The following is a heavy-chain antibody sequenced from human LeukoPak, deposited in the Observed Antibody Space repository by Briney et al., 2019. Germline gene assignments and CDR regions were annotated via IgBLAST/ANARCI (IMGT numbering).Heavy chain of an antibody. J-gene: IGHJ4*02. Sequence: GGSLRLSCAASGFTFSSYSLNWVRQAPGKGLEWVSSITSSSSYIYYADSVKGRFTIARDNAKNSVYLEMNSLRADDTAVYYCARSARLMKGVVEVTALDDWGQGTLVTVSS. D-gene: IGHD3-3*01. V-gene: IGHV3-21*01. CDR1: GFTFSSYS. CDR2: ITSSSSYI. CDR3: ARSARLMKGVVEVTALDD.